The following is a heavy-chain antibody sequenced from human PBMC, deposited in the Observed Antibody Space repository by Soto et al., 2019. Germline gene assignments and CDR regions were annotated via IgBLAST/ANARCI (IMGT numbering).Heavy chain of an antibody. CDR2: ISGSGGSA. Sequence: PGGSLRLSCAASGFTFSSYDMSWVRQAPGKGLEWVSAISGSGGSAYYADSVKGRFTISRDNSKNTLYLQMNSLRAVDTAVYYCAREAYGDYVLVTPDESDYYYYGMDVWGQGTTVTVSS. CDR1: GFTFSSYD. J-gene: IGHJ6*02. V-gene: IGHV3-23*01. CDR3: AREAYGDYVLVTPDESDYYYYGMDV. D-gene: IGHD4-17*01.